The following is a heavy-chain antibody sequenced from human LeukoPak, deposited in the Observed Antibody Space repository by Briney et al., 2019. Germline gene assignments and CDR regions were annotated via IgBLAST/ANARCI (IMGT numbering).Heavy chain of an antibody. CDR3: ARALGATVMFDY. CDR2: IYYSGST. CDR1: GGSIGSYY. Sequence: PSETLSLTCTVSGGSIGSYYWSWIRQPPGKGLEWIGYIYYSGSTNYNPSLKSRVTISVDTSKNQFSLKLSSVTAADTAVYYCARALGATVMFDYWGQGTLVTVSS. J-gene: IGHJ4*02. V-gene: IGHV4-59*01. D-gene: IGHD1-26*01.